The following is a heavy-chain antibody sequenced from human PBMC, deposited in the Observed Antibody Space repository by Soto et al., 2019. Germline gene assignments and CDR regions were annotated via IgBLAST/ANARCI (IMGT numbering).Heavy chain of an antibody. J-gene: IGHJ4*02. Sequence: QVQLQESGPGLVKPSETLSLTCTVSGGSISSYFWSWIRQPAGKGLEWIGRIYTSGSTYYNPSLKSRVTMSLDTSKNQFSLKLSSVTAADTAVYYCARERLVVAAPGHYFDYWGQGTLITVSS. V-gene: IGHV4-4*07. CDR3: ARERLVVAAPGHYFDY. D-gene: IGHD5-12*01. CDR2: IYTSGST. CDR1: GGSISSYF.